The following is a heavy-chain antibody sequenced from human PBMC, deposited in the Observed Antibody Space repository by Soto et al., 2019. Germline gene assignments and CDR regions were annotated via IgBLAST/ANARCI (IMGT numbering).Heavy chain of an antibody. Sequence: QVQLVQSGAEVKKPGSSVKVSCKASGGTFSSYAISWVRQAPGQGLEWMGGFIPIFGTADYAQKFQGRVTITADESTSTAYMELSSLRSQDTAVYYCARGLTGTTLAYGMDVWGQGTTVTVSS. CDR1: GGTFSSYA. V-gene: IGHV1-69*12. CDR3: ARGLTGTTLAYGMDV. CDR2: FIPIFGTA. J-gene: IGHJ6*02. D-gene: IGHD1-7*01.